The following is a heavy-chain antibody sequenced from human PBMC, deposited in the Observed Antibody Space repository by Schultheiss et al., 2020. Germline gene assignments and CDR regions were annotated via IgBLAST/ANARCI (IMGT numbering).Heavy chain of an antibody. CDR1: GYTFTSYE. CDR3: ARVYDSSGYYYGGIDY. Sequence: ASVKVSVKASGYTFTSYEINWVRQATGQGLEWMGWMNPNSGNTGYAQKFQGRVTMTRNTSISTAYMELSSLRSEDTAVYYCARVYDSSGYYYGGIDYWGQGTLVTVSS. J-gene: IGHJ4*02. D-gene: IGHD3-22*01. CDR2: MNPNSGNT. V-gene: IGHV1-8*01.